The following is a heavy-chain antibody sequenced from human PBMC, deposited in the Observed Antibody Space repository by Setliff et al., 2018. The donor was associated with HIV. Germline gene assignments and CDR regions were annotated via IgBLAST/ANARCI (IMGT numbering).Heavy chain of an antibody. CDR3: ARGRAEYVAVAVMGSWFDP. J-gene: IGHJ5*02. D-gene: IGHD6-19*01. V-gene: IGHV4-34*01. CDR2: INQSGNT. Sequence: SETLSLTCNVSGGSISAYYWSWIRQPPGMGLEWIGEINQSGNTNYNPSLKSRVTISLDTSKNHFSLKLSSVTAADTAVYYCARGRAEYVAVAVMGSWFDPWGQGTLVTVSS. CDR1: GGSISAYY.